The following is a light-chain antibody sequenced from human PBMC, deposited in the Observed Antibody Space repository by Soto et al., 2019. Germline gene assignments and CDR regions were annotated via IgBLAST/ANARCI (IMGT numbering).Light chain of an antibody. CDR3: QQYHNWPPYT. CDR1: RSVSSN. J-gene: IGKJ2*01. Sequence: EIVMTQSPATLSVSPGERATLSCRASRSVSSNLAWYQQKPGQAPRLLMYGASTRDTGIPARFSGSGSGTEFTLTISSLQSEDFAVYYCQQYHNWPPYTFGQGTKLEIK. CDR2: GAS. V-gene: IGKV3-15*01.